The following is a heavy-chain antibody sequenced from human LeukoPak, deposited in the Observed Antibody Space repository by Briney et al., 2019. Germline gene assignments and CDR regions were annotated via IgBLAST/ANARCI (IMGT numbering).Heavy chain of an antibody. J-gene: IGHJ5*02. CDR1: GFTFSNYG. D-gene: IGHD2-2*02. V-gene: IGHV3-33*01. CDR2: IWYEGTNK. Sequence: GGSLRLSCAGSGFTFSNYGMHWVRQAPGKGLEWVAVIWYEGTNKYYADSVKGRFTISRDNSKNTLYLQMNSLRAEDTAVYYCARRLLGYCSSTSCYTGSWFDPWGQGTLVTVSS. CDR3: ARRLLGYCSSTSCYTGSWFDP.